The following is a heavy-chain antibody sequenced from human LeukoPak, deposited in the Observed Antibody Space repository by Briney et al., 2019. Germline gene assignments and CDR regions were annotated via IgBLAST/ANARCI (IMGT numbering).Heavy chain of an antibody. CDR1: GFTFSSYA. Sequence: PGGSLRLSCAASGFTFSSYAMSWVRQAPGKGLEWVLGISSSGGNTYYADSVKGRFTISRDNSKNTLYLQMNSLRVEDTAVYYCAKAVTNSWSATEYWGQGTLVTVSS. D-gene: IGHD2-8*01. CDR3: AKAVTNSWSATEY. CDR2: ISSSGGNT. J-gene: IGHJ4*02. V-gene: IGHV3-23*01.